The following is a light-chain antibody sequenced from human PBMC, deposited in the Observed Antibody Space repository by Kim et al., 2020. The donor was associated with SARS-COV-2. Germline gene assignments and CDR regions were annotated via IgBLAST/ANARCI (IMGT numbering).Light chain of an antibody. V-gene: IGKV3-20*01. Sequence: LLPGETATLSCRPIPVVTSSSVAWYQQRPGQAPGLVIYGTSNRASGIPDRFSGSGSGTDFTLTINRLEPEDFAVYYCQYYGASPYTFGQGTKLEI. CDR3: QYYGASPYT. J-gene: IGKJ2*01. CDR2: GTS. CDR1: PVVTSSS.